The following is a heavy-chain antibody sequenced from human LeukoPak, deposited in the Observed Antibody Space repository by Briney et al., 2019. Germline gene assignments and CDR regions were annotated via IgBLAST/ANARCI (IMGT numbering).Heavy chain of an antibody. J-gene: IGHJ4*02. V-gene: IGHV3-66*01. D-gene: IGHD1-26*01. CDR3: ARSVGELLSLY. CDR1: GFTVSSNY. Sequence: GGSLRLSCAASGFTVSSNYMSWVRQAPGKGLEWVSVIYSGGSTYYADSVKGRFTISRDNSKNTLYLQMNSLRAEDTAVYYCARSVGELLSLYWGQGTLVTDSS. CDR2: IYSGGST.